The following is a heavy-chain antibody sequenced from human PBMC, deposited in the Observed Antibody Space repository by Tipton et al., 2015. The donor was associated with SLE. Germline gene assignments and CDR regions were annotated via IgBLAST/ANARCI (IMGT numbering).Heavy chain of an antibody. Sequence: LSLTCAASGFTFNTYAMTWVRQAPGKGLEWVSSVSGRGDSTYYADSVKGRLTISRDNSRNTLYLQMSSLRDEDTAVYYCAKGKKQGYSSGGRYYVSDDKYGLDVWGQGTTVTVSS. CDR2: VSGRGDST. D-gene: IGHD2-15*01. V-gene: IGHV3-23*01. CDR3: AKGKKQGYSSGGRYYVSDDKYGLDV. J-gene: IGHJ6*02. CDR1: GFTFNTYA.